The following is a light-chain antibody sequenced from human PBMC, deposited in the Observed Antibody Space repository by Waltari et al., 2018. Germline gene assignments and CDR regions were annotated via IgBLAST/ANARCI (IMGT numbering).Light chain of an antibody. CDR3: QQFYSSPLT. CDR2: WAS. V-gene: IGKV4-1*01. CDR1: QSILSHSYNMNY. Sequence: DIVMTQSPDSLSLSLGERATINCRSSQSILSHSYNMNYLTWYQQKPGQSPKVLIYWASTRESGVPDRFIGSGSGTDFTLTITSLQAEDVAVYFCQQFYSSPLTFGGGTRVEIK. J-gene: IGKJ4*01.